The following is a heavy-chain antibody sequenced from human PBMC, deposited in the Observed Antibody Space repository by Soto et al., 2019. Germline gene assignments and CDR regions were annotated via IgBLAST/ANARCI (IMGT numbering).Heavy chain of an antibody. J-gene: IGHJ4*02. Sequence: GESLKIFCQGSGDSFTSYWIGWVRQRPGKGLEWMGRINPSDSYTAYSPSFQGHVTISTDTSFSTAYLQSSARKASDTAMYYCARPGYCTGTRSYTFDSWGKGTRVTVS. V-gene: IGHV5-10-1*01. D-gene: IGHD2-8*02. CDR3: ARPGYCTGTRSYTFDS. CDR2: INPSDSYT. CDR1: GDSFTSYW.